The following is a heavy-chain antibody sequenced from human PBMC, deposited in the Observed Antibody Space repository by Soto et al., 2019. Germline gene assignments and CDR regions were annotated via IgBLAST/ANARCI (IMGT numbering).Heavy chain of an antibody. Sequence: GGSLRLSCVGSGVDFRGSYMNWIRQAPGKGLEWISYISDTGRAIHYADSVKGRFVISRDNSRDSLYLQMNDLRADDTAIYYCAGFKEGKIVGLRWLDPWGQGTRVTVSS. CDR3: AGFKEGKIVGLRWLDP. CDR2: ISDTGRAI. V-gene: IGHV3-11*01. D-gene: IGHD3-16*02. CDR1: GVDFRGSY. J-gene: IGHJ5*02.